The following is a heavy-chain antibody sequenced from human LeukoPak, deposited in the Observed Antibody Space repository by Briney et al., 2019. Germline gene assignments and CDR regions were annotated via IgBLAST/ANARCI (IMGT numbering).Heavy chain of an antibody. CDR3: AKGKQYLEWLPDS. J-gene: IGHJ4*02. V-gene: IGHV3-23*01. CDR2: VSPAYGRT. Sequence: ETLSLTCTVSGGSISSYYWSWIRQAPGKGLTWVSLVSPAYGRTYYADSVKGRFTISRDNSNNMLSLYMSSLRADDTAVYYCAKGKQYLEWLPDSWGQGTLVTVSS. D-gene: IGHD3-3*01. CDR1: GGSISSYY.